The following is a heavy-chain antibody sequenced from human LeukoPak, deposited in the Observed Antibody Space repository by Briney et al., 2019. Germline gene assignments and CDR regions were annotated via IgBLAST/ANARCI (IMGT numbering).Heavy chain of an antibody. V-gene: IGHV4-59*08. CDR2: IYYTGNT. CDR1: GGSISSYY. CDR3: VRHSRVVAFDY. D-gene: IGHD2-15*01. J-gene: IGHJ4*02. Sequence: SETLSLTCTVSGGSISSYYSSWIRQPPGKGLEWIGYIYYTGNTNYNPSLKSRVTISEDTSKNQVSLELSSVTAADTAVYYCVRHSRVVAFDYWGQGNLVTVSS.